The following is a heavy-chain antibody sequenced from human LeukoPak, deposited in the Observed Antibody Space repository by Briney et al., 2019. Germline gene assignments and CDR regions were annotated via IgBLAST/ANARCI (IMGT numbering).Heavy chain of an antibody. V-gene: IGHV3-33*01. J-gene: IGHJ4*02. D-gene: IGHD5-12*01. Sequence: QTGGSLRLSCAASGFTFSSYGMHWVRQAPGKGLEWVAVIWYDGSNKYYADSVKGRFTISRDNSKNTLYLQMNSLRAEDTAVYYCARDHGYDSFFDYWGQGTLVTVSS. CDR3: ARDHGYDSFFDY. CDR1: GFTFSSYG. CDR2: IWYDGSNK.